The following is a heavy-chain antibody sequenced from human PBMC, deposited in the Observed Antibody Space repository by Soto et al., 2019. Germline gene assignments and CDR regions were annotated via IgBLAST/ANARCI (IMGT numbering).Heavy chain of an antibody. CDR2: ISYDGSLI. V-gene: IGHV3-30*18. CDR1: GFTFSSYG. Sequence: QVQLVKSGGGVVQPGRSLRLSCAASGFTFSSYGIQWVRQAPGKGLEWVAVISYDGSLIYYADSVKGRFTISRDNSKNTLYLQMNSLRVEDTAVYYCAKEYTLYNSGWFFDYWGQGTLVTVSS. CDR3: AKEYTLYNSGWFFDY. J-gene: IGHJ4*02. D-gene: IGHD6-19*01.